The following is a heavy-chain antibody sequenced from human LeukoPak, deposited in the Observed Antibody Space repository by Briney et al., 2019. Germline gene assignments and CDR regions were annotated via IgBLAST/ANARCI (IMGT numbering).Heavy chain of an antibody. Sequence: ASVKVSCKASGYTFTSYDINWVRQATGQGLEWMGWMNPNSGNTGYAQKFQGRVTITRNTSISTAYMELSSLRSEDTAVYYCARGRGYSSSWYLAGYYYMDVWGKGTTVTVSS. CDR1: GYTFTSYD. CDR2: MNPNSGNT. V-gene: IGHV1-8*03. D-gene: IGHD6-13*01. CDR3: ARGRGYSSSWYLAGYYYMDV. J-gene: IGHJ6*03.